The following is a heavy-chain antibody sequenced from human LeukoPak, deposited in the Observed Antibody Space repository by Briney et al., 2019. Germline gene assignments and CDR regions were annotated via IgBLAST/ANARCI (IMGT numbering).Heavy chain of an antibody. CDR3: ARARVTVILIDY. CDR1: GYTFTSYY. J-gene: IGHJ4*02. V-gene: IGHV1-46*01. D-gene: IGHD2-21*02. CDR2: INPSGGST. Sequence: GASVKVSRKASGYTFTSYYIHWVRQAPGQGLEWMGIINPSGGSTIYAQKFQGRVTMTRDTSTSIVYMELSSLRSGDTAVYYCARARVTVILIDYWGQGTLVTVSS.